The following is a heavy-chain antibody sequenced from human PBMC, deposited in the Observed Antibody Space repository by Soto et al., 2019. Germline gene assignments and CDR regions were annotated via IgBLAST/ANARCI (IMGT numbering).Heavy chain of an antibody. J-gene: IGHJ5*02. CDR3: ARDIYDSSGYYHNWFDP. Sequence: PSDTLALTSTVSGGCISSEGYYWSWIRQQPRKGLEWIGYIYYSGSTYYNPSLKSRVTISVDTSKNQFSLKLSSVTAADTAVYYCARDIYDSSGYYHNWFDPWVQGTLVTVSS. V-gene: IGHV4-31*03. CDR2: IYYSGST. CDR1: GGCISSEGYY. D-gene: IGHD3-22*01.